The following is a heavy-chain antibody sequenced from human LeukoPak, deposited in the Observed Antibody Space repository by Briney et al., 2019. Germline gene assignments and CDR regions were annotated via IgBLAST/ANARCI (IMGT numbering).Heavy chain of an antibody. J-gene: IGHJ5*02. CDR1: GGSISSYY. V-gene: IGHV4-59*01. CDR3: ARISSTSFGWFDP. D-gene: IGHD2-2*01. CDR2: IYYSGST. Sequence: PSETLSLTCTVSGGSISSYYWSRIRQPPGKGLEWIGYIYYSGSTNYNPSLKSRVTISVDTSKNQFSLKLSSVTAADTAVYYCARISSTSFGWFDPWGQGTLVTVSS.